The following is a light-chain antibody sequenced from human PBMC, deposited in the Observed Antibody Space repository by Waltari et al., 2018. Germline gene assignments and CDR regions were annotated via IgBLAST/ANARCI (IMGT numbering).Light chain of an antibody. J-gene: IGKJ3*01. CDR1: QGISSY. V-gene: IGKV1-9*01. CDR3: QQVNSYPFT. Sequence: IQLTQYPSSLSASVGDRVTITCRASQGISSYLAWYQQKPGKAPKLLIYAGSTLLNGVPSRFSGGGFGTDFTLTISSLQPEDFATYYCQQVNSYPFTFGPGTTVDIK. CDR2: AGS.